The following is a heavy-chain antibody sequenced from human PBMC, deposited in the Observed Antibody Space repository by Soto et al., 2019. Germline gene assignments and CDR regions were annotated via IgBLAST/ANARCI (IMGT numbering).Heavy chain of an antibody. CDR2: ISAYNGNT. CDR3: ARDLHGDPFY. D-gene: IGHD4-17*01. Sequence: QVQLVQSGAEVKKPGASVKVSCKASGYTFTSYGISWVRQAPGQGLEWMGWISAYNGNTNYAQKLQGRVIMTTGTSTSTAYMATRSLRSDNTALDYCARDLHGDPFYWGQGTMVTVSS. V-gene: IGHV1-18*01. CDR1: GYTFTSYG. J-gene: IGHJ4*02.